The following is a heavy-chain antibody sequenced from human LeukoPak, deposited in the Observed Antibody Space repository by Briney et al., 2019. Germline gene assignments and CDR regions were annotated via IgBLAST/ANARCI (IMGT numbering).Heavy chain of an antibody. D-gene: IGHD6-6*01. CDR3: ARDSRAARPLGYFDY. J-gene: IGHJ4*02. Sequence: ASVNLSCNASGYTFTKHYIHWVPQPPRQGLEWMGIINPSGGSRSYAQKLQGRVTMTRNTSTSTVYMELSSLRTEDTAVYYCARDSRAARPLGYFDYWGQGTLVTVSS. V-gene: IGHV1-46*01. CDR1: GYTFTKHY. CDR2: INPSGGSR.